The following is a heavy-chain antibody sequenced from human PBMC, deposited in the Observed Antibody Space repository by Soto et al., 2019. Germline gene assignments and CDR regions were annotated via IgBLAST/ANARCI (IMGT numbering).Heavy chain of an antibody. CDR2: ISAKNGNT. J-gene: IGHJ5*02. CDR1: GYNLSTYT. V-gene: IGHV1-18*04. CDR3: ASGYFDPFLDL. D-gene: IGHD3-22*01. Sequence: QVHLVQSGGEVKKPGASVIVSCKTSGYNLSTYTINWVRQAPGHGLEWIGWISAKNGNTDYPRKFQGRVTVTMDTSKTPSYMEVRNLRSDGTAVYYLASGYFDPFLDLWGQGTLVTLSS.